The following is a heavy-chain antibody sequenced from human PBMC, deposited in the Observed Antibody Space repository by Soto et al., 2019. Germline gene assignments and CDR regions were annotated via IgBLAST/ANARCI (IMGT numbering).Heavy chain of an antibody. V-gene: IGHV1-69*02. J-gene: IGHJ6*02. D-gene: IGHD5-18*01. CDR2: IIPILGIA. Sequence: QVQLVQSGAEVKKPGSSVKVSCKASGGTFSSYTISWVRQAPGQGLEWMGRIIPILGIANYAQKFQGRVTITEDKSTSTAYMELSSLRSEDTAVYYCARRGPTDTNGMDVWGQGTTVTVSS. CDR1: GGTFSSYT. CDR3: ARRGPTDTNGMDV.